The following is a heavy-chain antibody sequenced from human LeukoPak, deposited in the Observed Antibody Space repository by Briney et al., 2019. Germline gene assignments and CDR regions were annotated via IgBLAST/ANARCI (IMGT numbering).Heavy chain of an antibody. CDR3: ASRIPAAPFDI. CDR1: GGSVSSYY. CDR2: IYYSGST. D-gene: IGHD6-25*01. Sequence: SETLSLTCTVSGGSVSSYYWSWIRQPPGKGLEWIGYIYYSGSTNYNPSLKSRVTISVDTSKNQFSLKLSSVTAADTAVYYCASRIPAAPFDIWGQGTMVTVSS. J-gene: IGHJ3*02. V-gene: IGHV4-59*08.